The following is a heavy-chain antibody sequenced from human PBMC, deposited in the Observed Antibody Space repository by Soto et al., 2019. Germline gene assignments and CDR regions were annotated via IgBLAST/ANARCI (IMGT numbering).Heavy chain of an antibody. Sequence: GASVKVSCKASGYRFTSYFLHWLRQTPGQGLEWMGIINPSGDSTTYAQKFQGRLTMTTDTSTRTIYMELSSLRSDDTAVFYCARDRGSGSFDYRDQGTQVTVSS. V-gene: IGHV1-46*01. J-gene: IGHJ4*02. D-gene: IGHD3-10*01. CDR1: GYRFTSYF. CDR3: ARDRGSGSFDY. CDR2: INPSGDST.